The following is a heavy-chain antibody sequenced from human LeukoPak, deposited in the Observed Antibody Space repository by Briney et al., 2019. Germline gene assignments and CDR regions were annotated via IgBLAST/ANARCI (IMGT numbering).Heavy chain of an antibody. J-gene: IGHJ5*02. V-gene: IGHV4-39*07. CDR3: ARSDFARFDP. Sequence: SETLSLTCTVSGGSISSSSYYWGWIRQPPGTGLEWIGSIYYSGSTYYNPSLKSRVTISVDTSKNQFSLKLSSVTAADTAVYYCARSDFARFDPWGQGTLVTVSS. D-gene: IGHD2/OR15-2a*01. CDR1: GGSISSSSYY. CDR2: IYYSGST.